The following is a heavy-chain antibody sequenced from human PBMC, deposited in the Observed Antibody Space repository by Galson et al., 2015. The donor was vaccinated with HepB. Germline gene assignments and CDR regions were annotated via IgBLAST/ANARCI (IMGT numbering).Heavy chain of an antibody. Sequence: SETLSLTCTVSGGSISSYYWSWIRQPPGKGLEWIGYIYYSGSTNYNPSLKSRVTISVDTSKNQFSLKLNSVTAADTAVYYCARVTGTSDFDYWGQGTLVTVSS. CDR1: GGSISSYY. CDR3: ARVTGTSDFDY. V-gene: IGHV4-59*01. CDR2: IYYSGST. D-gene: IGHD1-7*01. J-gene: IGHJ4*02.